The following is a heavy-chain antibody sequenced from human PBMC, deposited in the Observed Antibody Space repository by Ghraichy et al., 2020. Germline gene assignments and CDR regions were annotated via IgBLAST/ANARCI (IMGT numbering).Heavy chain of an antibody. Sequence: GGSLRLSCVPSGFTFSVYAMAWVRQAPGKGLEYVSSITTGGGVTFYAASVKGRFTVSRDDSQNRLYLQLNSLRDDVTALYYCARLHTVANHGYDLWGQGTLVTVSS. CDR1: GFTFSVYA. J-gene: IGHJ3*01. CDR2: ITTGGGVT. D-gene: IGHD3-22*01. V-gene: IGHV3-23*01. CDR3: ARLHTVANHGYDL.